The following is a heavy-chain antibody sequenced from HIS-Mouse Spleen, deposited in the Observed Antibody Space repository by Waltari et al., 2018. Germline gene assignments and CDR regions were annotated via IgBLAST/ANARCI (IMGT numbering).Heavy chain of an antibody. Sequence: QLQLQESGPGLVKPSETLSLTCTVSGGSISSSSYYWGWIRQPPGKGLEWFGGIYYSGSTYYNPSLKSRVTISVDTSKNQFSLKLSSVTAADTAVYYCAREIPYSSSWYDWYFDLWGRGTLVTVSS. CDR1: GGSISSSSYY. V-gene: IGHV4-39*07. D-gene: IGHD6-13*01. CDR3: AREIPYSSSWYDWYFDL. CDR2: IYYSGST. J-gene: IGHJ2*01.